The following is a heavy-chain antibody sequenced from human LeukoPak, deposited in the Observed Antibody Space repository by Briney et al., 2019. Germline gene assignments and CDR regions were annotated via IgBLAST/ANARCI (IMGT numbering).Heavy chain of an antibody. CDR1: GGTFSSYA. J-gene: IGHJ4*02. Sequence: SVKVSCKASGGTFSSYAVSWVRQAPGQGLEWMGGIIPIFGTANYAQKFQGRVTITTDESTSTAYMELSSLRSEDTAVYYCARDGGSSTIFGVVIPYFDYWGQGTLVTVSS. D-gene: IGHD3-3*01. V-gene: IGHV1-69*05. CDR2: IIPIFGTA. CDR3: ARDGGSSTIFGVVIPYFDY.